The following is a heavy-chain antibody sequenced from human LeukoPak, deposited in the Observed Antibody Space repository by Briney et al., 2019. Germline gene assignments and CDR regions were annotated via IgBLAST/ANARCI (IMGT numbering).Heavy chain of an antibody. D-gene: IGHD1-1*01. CDR2: INPNSGGT. J-gene: IGHJ5*02. V-gene: IGHV1-2*02. Sequence: ASVKVSCKASGNTFTGYYMHWVRQAPGQGLEWMGWINPNSGGTDYAQKFQGRVTMTRDTSISIAYMELSRLRSDDTAVYYCARVGNWNVLFDPWGQGTLVTVSS. CDR3: ARVGNWNVLFDP. CDR1: GNTFTGYY.